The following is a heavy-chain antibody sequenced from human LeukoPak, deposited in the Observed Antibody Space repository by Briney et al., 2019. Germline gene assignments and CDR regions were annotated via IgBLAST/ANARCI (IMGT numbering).Heavy chain of an antibody. J-gene: IGHJ3*02. D-gene: IGHD3-22*01. CDR1: GFTFSSYA. CDR3: AKAADYYDSRPDAFDI. Sequence: GGSLRLSCAASGFTFSSYAMSWVRQAPGKGLEWVSAISGSGGSTYYAGSVRGRFTISRDNSKNTLYLQMNSLRAEDTAVYYCAKAADYYDSRPDAFDIWGQGTMVIVSS. CDR2: ISGSGGST. V-gene: IGHV3-23*01.